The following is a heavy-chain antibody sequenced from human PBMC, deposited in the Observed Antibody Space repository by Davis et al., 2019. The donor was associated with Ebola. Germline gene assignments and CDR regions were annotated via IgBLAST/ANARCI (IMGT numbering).Heavy chain of an antibody. CDR3: AREEAKIVVVPAATLYYYYGMDV. J-gene: IGHJ6*02. CDR2: ISSSSSYI. V-gene: IGHV3-21*04. Sequence: GESLKISCAASGFTFSSYSMNWVRQAPGKGLEWVSSISSSSSYIYYADSVKGRFTISRDNAKNSLYLQMNSLRAEDTAVYYCAREEAKIVVVPAATLYYYYGMDVWGQGTTVTVSS. D-gene: IGHD2-2*01. CDR1: GFTFSSYS.